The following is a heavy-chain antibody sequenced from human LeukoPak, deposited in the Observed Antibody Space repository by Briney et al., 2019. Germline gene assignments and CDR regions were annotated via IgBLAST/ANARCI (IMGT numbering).Heavy chain of an antibody. J-gene: IGHJ4*02. Sequence: GGSLRLSCVASGFSFSGYGMCWVRQAPGKGLEWVSAIGNSGDNIHYADSVKGRFTISRDNGKNSLYLQMNSLRAEDTAVYYCARDIVVVPATKEDYWGQGTLVTVSS. CDR3: ARDIVVVPATKEDY. V-gene: IGHV3-21*01. CDR2: IGNSGDNI. D-gene: IGHD2-2*01. CDR1: GFSFSGYG.